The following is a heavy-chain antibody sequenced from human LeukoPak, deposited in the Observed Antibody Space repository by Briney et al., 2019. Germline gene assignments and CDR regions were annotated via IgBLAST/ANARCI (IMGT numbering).Heavy chain of an antibody. Sequence: ASVKVSCKASGYTFTIYDINWVRQATGQGLEWMGWMNPNSGNTGYAQKFQGRVTMTRNTSISTAYMELSSLRPEDTAVYYCARGSGWREKAFDIWGQGTMVTVSS. CDR2: MNPNSGNT. CDR1: GYTFTIYD. CDR3: ARGSGWREKAFDI. D-gene: IGHD6-19*01. J-gene: IGHJ3*02. V-gene: IGHV1-8*01.